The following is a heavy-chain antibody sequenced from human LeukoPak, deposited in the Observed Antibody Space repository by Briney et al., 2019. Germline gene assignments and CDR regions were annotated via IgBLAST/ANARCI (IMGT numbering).Heavy chain of an antibody. V-gene: IGHV3-23*01. CDR2: ISGSGGST. D-gene: IGHD6-13*01. CDR1: GFTFTSYA. Sequence: GGSLRLSCAASGFTFTSYAMSWVRQAPGKGLEWVSAISGSGGSTHYADSVRGRFTISRDNSKNTLYLQMNSLRAEDTAVYYCTRDSSSWYDYWGQGTLVTVSS. J-gene: IGHJ4*02. CDR3: TRDSSSWYDY.